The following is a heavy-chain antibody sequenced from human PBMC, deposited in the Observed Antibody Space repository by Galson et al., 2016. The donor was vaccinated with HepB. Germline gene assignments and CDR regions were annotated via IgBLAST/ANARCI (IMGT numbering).Heavy chain of an antibody. D-gene: IGHD3-10*01. J-gene: IGHJ4*02. CDR3: ARGANRGRPFDY. CDR1: GFTFSSYW. CDR2: VKRDGSER. Sequence: SLRLSCAASGFTFSSYWMSWVRQAPGKGLEWVANVKRDGSERYYVDSVKGRFTISRDNAKNSLFLQMNSLRVEDTVVYYCARGANRGRPFDYWGQGTLVTVSS. V-gene: IGHV3-7*03.